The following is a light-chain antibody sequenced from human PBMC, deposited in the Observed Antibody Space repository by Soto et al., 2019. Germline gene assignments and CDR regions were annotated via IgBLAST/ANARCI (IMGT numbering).Light chain of an antibody. CDR3: QQSYSTPLG. CDR1: QSISSY. Sequence: DLQMTQSPSSLSASVGDRVTITCRASQSISSYLNWYQQKPGKAHKLLIYAASSLQSGVPSRFSGSGSGTDFTLTISSLQPEDFATYYCQQSYSTPLGFGPGTKVDIK. J-gene: IGKJ3*01. V-gene: IGKV1-39*01. CDR2: AAS.